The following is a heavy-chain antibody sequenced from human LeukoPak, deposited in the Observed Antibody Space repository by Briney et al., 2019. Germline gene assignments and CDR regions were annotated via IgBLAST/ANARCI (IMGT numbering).Heavy chain of an antibody. CDR1: GFTFSSYW. V-gene: IGHV3-74*01. CDR3: VRGNDYGGPHY. CDR2: IDRDGSRI. Sequence: GGSLRLSCTVSGFTFSSYWMHWVRQAPGKGLVWISRIDRDGSRINYADSVKGRFTISRDNGKNTLFLQMNSLRAEDAAVYYCVRGNDYGGPHYWGQGTLVTVSS. D-gene: IGHD4-23*01. J-gene: IGHJ4*02.